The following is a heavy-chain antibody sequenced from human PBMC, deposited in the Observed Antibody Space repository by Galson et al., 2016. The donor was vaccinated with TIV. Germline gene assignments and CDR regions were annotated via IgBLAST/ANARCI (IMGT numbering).Heavy chain of an antibody. J-gene: IGHJ4*02. CDR2: ISYDRSNK. CDR3: ARDSSGYFSFDC. Sequence: CAASGFTFGSYGMHWVRQAPGKGLDWVALISYDRSNKDYADSVKGRFTISRDNSKNTLYLQMNSLRAEDTAVYYCARDSSGYFSFDCWGQGTLVTVSS. CDR1: GFTFGSYG. D-gene: IGHD3-22*01. V-gene: IGHV3-30*03.